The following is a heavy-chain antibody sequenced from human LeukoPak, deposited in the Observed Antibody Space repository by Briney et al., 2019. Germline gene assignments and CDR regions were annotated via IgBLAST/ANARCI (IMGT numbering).Heavy chain of an antibody. Sequence: ASVKVSCKASGYTFTSSDINWVRQGTGQGLEWMGCVNPNSGNTAYAQKFQGRVTMTRDTSISTAYMELSSLRFDDTAVYYCAGEVGAENWFDPWGQGTLVTVSS. J-gene: IGHJ5*02. CDR1: GYTFTSSD. CDR3: AGEVGAENWFDP. CDR2: VNPNSGNT. V-gene: IGHV1-8*01. D-gene: IGHD1-26*01.